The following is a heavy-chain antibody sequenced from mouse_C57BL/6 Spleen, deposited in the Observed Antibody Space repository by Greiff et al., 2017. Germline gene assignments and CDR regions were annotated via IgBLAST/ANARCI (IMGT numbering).Heavy chain of an antibody. V-gene: IGHV5-16*01. D-gene: IGHD2-4*01. J-gene: IGHJ2*01. Sequence: EVQLVESEGGLVQPGSSMKLSCTASGFTFSDYYMAWVRQVPEKGLEWVANINSDGSSTYYLDSLKSRVIFSRDNATSILYMQMSSLKSEDSATYYCARKDDYDDGYYFDYWGQGTTLTVSS. CDR2: INSDGSST. CDR1: GFTFSDYY. CDR3: ARKDDYDDGYYFDY.